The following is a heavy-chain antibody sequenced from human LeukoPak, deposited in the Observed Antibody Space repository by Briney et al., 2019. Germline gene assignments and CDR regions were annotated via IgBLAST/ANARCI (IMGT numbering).Heavy chain of an antibody. CDR2: IYYSGST. Sequence: SETLSLTCIVSGGSMSSDYWIWIRQPPGKGLEWIGYIYYSGSTNYNPSLKSRVTISVDTSKNQFSLKLSSVTAADTAVYYCARGGSYCSGGSCYVFDYWGQGTLVTVSS. V-gene: IGHV4-59*01. CDR3: ARGGSYCSGGSCYVFDY. J-gene: IGHJ4*02. CDR1: GGSMSSDY. D-gene: IGHD2-15*01.